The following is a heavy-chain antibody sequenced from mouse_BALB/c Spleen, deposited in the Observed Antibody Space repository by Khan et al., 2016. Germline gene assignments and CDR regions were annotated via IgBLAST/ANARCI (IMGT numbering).Heavy chain of an antibody. CDR3: ARRDDGGGAMDY. CDR2: IWSDGST. V-gene: IGHV2-6*02. J-gene: IGHJ4*01. Sequence: QVQLKESGPGLVAPSQSLSITCTVSGFSLTSYGVHWVRQPPGKGLEWLVVIWSDGSTTYNSALKSRLSISKDNSTSQALLKMNSLQTDDTAMYYCARRDDGGGAMDYWGQGTSVTVSS. D-gene: IGHD2-3*01. CDR1: GFSLTSYG.